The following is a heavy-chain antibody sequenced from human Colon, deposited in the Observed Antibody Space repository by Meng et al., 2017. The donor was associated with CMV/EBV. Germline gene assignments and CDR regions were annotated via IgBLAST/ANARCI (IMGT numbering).Heavy chain of an antibody. CDR1: GASVNTDNFY. CDR2: VYYSGAT. D-gene: IGHD2-2*01. CDR3: TREGDVIVPAAKVDY. Sequence: SETLSLTCTVSGASVNTDNFYWSWIRQAPGKGLEFIGYVYYSGATNYNPFFKSRVTISVDTSKNQFSLRLTSVTAADSAVYYCTREGDVIVPAAKVDYWGQGTLVTVSS. V-gene: IGHV4-61*01. J-gene: IGHJ4*02.